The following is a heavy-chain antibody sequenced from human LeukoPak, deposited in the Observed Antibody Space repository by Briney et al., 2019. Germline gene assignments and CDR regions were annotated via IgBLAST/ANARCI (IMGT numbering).Heavy chain of an antibody. Sequence: PGGSLRLSCAASGFTFSSYEMNWVRQAPGKGLEWVSYISVSGSTIYYADSVRGRFTISRDNAKNSLYLQMNSLRAEDTALYYCARERVSCNGDCLDYWGQGTLVTVSS. D-gene: IGHD2-21*02. V-gene: IGHV3-48*03. CDR2: ISVSGSTI. J-gene: IGHJ4*02. CDR3: ARERVSCNGDCLDY. CDR1: GFTFSSYE.